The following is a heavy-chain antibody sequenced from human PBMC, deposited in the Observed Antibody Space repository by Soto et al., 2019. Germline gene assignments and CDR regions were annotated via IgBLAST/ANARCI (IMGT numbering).Heavy chain of an antibody. CDR3: AADETYYYDSSGYSARGGFDY. V-gene: IGHV1-58*01. J-gene: IGHJ4*02. CDR1: GFTFTSSA. D-gene: IGHD3-22*01. Sequence: ASVTVSCKASGFTFTSSAVQWVRQARGQRLEWIGWIVVGSGNTNYAQKFQERVTITRDMSTSTAYMELSSLRSEDTAVYYCAADETYYYDSSGYSARGGFDYWGQGTLVTVSS. CDR2: IVVGSGNT.